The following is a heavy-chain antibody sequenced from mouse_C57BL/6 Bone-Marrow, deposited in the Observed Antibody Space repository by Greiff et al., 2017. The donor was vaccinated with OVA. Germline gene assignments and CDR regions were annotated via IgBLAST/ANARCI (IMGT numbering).Heavy chain of an antibody. CDR2: ISDGGSYT. CDR1: GFTFSSYA. J-gene: IGHJ3*01. V-gene: IGHV5-4*01. CDR3: ARDPIYYYGRSPFAY. Sequence: VQLKESGGGLVKPGGSLKLSCAASGFTFSSYAMSWVRQTPEKRLEWVATISDGGSYTYYPDNVKGRFTISRDNAKNNLYLQMSHLKSEDTAMYYCARDPIYYYGRSPFAYWGQGTLVTVSA. D-gene: IGHD1-1*01.